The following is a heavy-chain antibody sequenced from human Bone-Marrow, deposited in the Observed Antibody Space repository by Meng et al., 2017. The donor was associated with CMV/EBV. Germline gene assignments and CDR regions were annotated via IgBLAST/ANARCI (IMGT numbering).Heavy chain of an antibody. CDR2: INHSGST. V-gene: IGHV4-34*01. CDR1: GGSFSSYY. CDR3: ARDAAAAGTGAFNI. Sequence: SETLSLICAIYGGSFSSYYWSWIRQYPGKGLEWIGEINHSGSTIYNPSLKSRVTISIDTSKNQFSLKLSSVTAADTAVYHCARDAAAAGTGAFNIWGQGTMVTVSS. D-gene: IGHD6-13*01. J-gene: IGHJ3*02.